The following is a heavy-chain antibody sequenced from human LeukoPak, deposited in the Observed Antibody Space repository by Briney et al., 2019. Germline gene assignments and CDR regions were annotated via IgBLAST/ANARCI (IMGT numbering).Heavy chain of an antibody. CDR3: VRGVTTERYNWFDP. CDR1: GFTFSSYA. D-gene: IGHD4-11*01. Sequence: GGSLRLSCAASGFTFSSYAMNWVRQAPGKGLEWVSGISTSGGNTYFADSVKGRFTISRDNSKNTLYLQMNSLRAEDTAVYYCVRGVTTERYNWFDPWGQGTLVTVSS. V-gene: IGHV3-23*01. CDR2: ISTSGGNT. J-gene: IGHJ5*02.